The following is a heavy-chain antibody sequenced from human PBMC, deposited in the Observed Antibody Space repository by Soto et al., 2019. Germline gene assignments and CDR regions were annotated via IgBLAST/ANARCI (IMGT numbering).Heavy chain of an antibody. CDR1: GFTFSSYW. CDR2: IKQDGSEK. Sequence: EVQLVESGGGLVQPGGSLRLSCAASGFTFSSYWMSWVRQAPGKGLEWVANIKQDGSEKYYVDSVKGRFTISRDNAKNSLYLQMNNLRAYDSAVNYGARARYNWNGYHWRFAPWGQGTLVTVSS. V-gene: IGHV3-7*01. CDR3: ARARYNWNGYHWRFAP. J-gene: IGHJ5*02. D-gene: IGHD1-1*01.